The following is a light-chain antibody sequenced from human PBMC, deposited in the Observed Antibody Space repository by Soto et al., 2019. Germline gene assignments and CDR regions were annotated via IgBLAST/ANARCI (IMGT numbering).Light chain of an antibody. CDR1: QSVRSSY. V-gene: IGKV3-20*01. Sequence: EIVLTQSPGTLSLSPGERATLSCRASQSVRSSYLAWYQQKPGQAPRLLIYGASSRATGIPDRFSGSGSGTEFTHTISRRAPEDVAVYYGQQYGSSPPITFGPGTKVDIK. J-gene: IGKJ3*01. CDR3: QQYGSSPPIT. CDR2: GAS.